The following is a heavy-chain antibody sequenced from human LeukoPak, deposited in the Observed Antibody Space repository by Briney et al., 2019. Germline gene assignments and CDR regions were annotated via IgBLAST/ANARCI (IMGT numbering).Heavy chain of an antibody. CDR1: GVSISSSSYY. D-gene: IGHD3-3*01. V-gene: IGHV4-39*01. Sequence: SETLSLTCTVSGVSISSSSYYWGWLRQPPGKGLEWIGRIYYSGSTYYNPSLKSRVTIAVDTSKNQFSLKLSSVTAADTAVYYCASKGHYDFWSGYFSNWFDPWGQGTLVTVSS. CDR3: ASKGHYDFWSGYFSNWFDP. CDR2: IYYSGST. J-gene: IGHJ5*02.